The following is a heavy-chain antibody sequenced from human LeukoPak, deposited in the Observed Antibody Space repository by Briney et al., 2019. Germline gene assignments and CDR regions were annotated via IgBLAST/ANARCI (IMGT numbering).Heavy chain of an antibody. CDR3: ARDSRDSGYSNFDY. V-gene: IGHV3-7*01. J-gene: IGHJ4*02. D-gene: IGHD3-22*01. Sequence: PGGSLTLSCAASGFTFSSYWMSWVRQAPGKGLEWVANIKQDGSEKYYVDSVKGRFTISRDNAKNSLYLQMNSLRAEDTAVYYCARDSRDSGYSNFDYWGQGTLVTVSS. CDR1: GFTFSSYW. CDR2: IKQDGSEK.